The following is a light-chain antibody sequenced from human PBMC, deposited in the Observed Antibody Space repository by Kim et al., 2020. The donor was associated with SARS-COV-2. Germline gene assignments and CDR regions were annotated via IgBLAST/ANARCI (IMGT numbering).Light chain of an antibody. CDR3: GVWDNSLSGNL. Sequence: GQRVTISCSGSTSNIGNNYVSWYQQFPGTAPKLLIYENSKRTSGIPDRFSGSKSGTSATLGITGLQTGDEADYFCGVWDNSLSGNLFGGGTQLTVL. CDR1: TSNIGNNY. J-gene: IGLJ3*02. CDR2: ENS. V-gene: IGLV1-51*02.